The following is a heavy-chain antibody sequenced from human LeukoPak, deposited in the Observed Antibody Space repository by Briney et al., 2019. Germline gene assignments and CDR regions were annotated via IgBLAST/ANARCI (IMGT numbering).Heavy chain of an antibody. Sequence: WGSLRLSCAASGFTFSSYSMSWIRQAPGKGLEWVSYICSSGSTLYSAGSMKGRFTIFRDNDKNSLYLLMYVLTADATTVYYCARDGSFMGTLHYWGQGTLVTVSS. CDR2: ICSSGSTL. CDR3: ARDGSFMGTLHY. V-gene: IGHV3-48*01. CDR1: GFTFSSYS. J-gene: IGHJ4*02. D-gene: IGHD3-16*01.